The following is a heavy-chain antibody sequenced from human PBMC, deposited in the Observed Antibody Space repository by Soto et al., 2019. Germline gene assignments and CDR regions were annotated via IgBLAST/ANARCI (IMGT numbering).Heavy chain of an antibody. CDR2: IIPVFGTA. D-gene: IGHD2-15*01. CDR1: GATLDTFINFG. J-gene: IGHJ4*02. Sequence: SVKVSCKASGATLDTFINFGITWVRRAPGQGLEWMGGIIPVFGTAHYAQKFQGRVTITADESTSTAYMELSSLRSEDTAVYYCARESRYCSGGSCYFLPGIDYWGQGTLVTVSS. V-gene: IGHV1-69*13. CDR3: ARESRYCSGGSCYFLPGIDY.